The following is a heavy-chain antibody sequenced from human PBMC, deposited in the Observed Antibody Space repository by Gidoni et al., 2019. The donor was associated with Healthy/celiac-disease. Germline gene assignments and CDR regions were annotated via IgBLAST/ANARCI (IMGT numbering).Heavy chain of an antibody. D-gene: IGHD1-26*01. V-gene: IGHV3-15*01. Sequence: EVQLVETGGDLVKPGGPLRLPCAASAFNCSNAWTSWVRQAPGKGREWVGRIKSKTDGGTTDYAAPVKGRFTISRDDSKNTLYLQMNSRKTEDTAVYYCTTDRGYNWFDPWGQGTLVTVSS. J-gene: IGHJ5*02. CDR2: IKSKTDGGTT. CDR3: TTDRGYNWFDP. CDR1: AFNCSNAW.